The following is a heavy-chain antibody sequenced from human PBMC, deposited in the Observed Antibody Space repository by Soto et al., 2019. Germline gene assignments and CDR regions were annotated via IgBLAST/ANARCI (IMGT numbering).Heavy chain of an antibody. CDR2: ILPILDVA. V-gene: IGHV1-69*02. Sequence: QVQLVQSGAEVKKPGSSVKVSCKASGGTFSTYTVAWVRQAPGQGLEWMGLILPILDVANYAQRFQGRVTFTADKSTTTAYMELFSVGSNDTAVYYCVGGYNGRLDYWGQGTLVTVSS. CDR1: GGTFSTYT. J-gene: IGHJ4*02. D-gene: IGHD5-12*01. CDR3: VGGYNGRLDY.